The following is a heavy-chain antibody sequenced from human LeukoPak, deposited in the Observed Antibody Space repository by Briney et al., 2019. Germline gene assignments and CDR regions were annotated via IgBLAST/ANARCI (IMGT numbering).Heavy chain of an antibody. J-gene: IGHJ6*02. CDR1: GGTFISYA. CDR3: ARDTGLYDFWSGYPSDDYYYYGMDV. Sequence: SVKVSCKASGGTFISYAISWVRQAPGQGLEWMGGIIPIFGTANYAQKFQGRVTITADESTSTAYMELSSLRSEDTAVYYCARDTGLYDFWSGYPSDDYYYYGMDVWGQGTTVTVSS. D-gene: IGHD3-3*01. V-gene: IGHV1-69*13. CDR2: IIPIFGTA.